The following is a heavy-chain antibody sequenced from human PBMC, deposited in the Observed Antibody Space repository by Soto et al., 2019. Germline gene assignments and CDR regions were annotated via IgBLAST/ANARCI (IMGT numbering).Heavy chain of an antibody. CDR3: ARDSLWYFDY. D-gene: IGHD2-21*01. CDR1: GFPFNSYA. Sequence: QVQLVESGGGVVQPGRSLRLSCAASGFPFNSYAMHWVRQAPGKGLEWVAVVSYDGNYKTYADSVKGRFTISRDNSDNTLXXXMHSLRFEDTAVYYCARDSLWYFDYWGLGTVVTVSS. J-gene: IGHJ4*02. V-gene: IGHV3-30-3*01. CDR2: VSYDGNYK.